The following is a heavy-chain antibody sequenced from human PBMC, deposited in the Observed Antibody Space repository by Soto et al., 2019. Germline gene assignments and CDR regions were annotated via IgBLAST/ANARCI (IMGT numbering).Heavy chain of an antibody. CDR2: IRSKANSYAT. J-gene: IGHJ4*02. CDR3: TELLGGY. D-gene: IGHD2-15*01. V-gene: IGHV3-73*01. Sequence: EVQLVESGGGLVQPGGSLKLSCAASGFTFSGSAMHWVRQASGKGLEWVGRIRSKANSYATAYAASVKGRFTISRVDSKNTAYLQMNSLKTEDTAVYYCTELLGGYWGQGTLVTVSS. CDR1: GFTFSGSA.